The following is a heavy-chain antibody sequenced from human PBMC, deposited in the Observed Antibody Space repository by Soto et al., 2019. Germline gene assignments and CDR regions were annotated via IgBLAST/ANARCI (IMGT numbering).Heavy chain of an antibody. CDR2: IYYSGTT. J-gene: IGHJ4*02. D-gene: IGHD5-18*01. CDR3: ARGRGYSYGPYYFDY. CDR1: GGSISSGGYY. V-gene: IGHV4-31*03. Sequence: PSETLSLTCTVSGGSISSGGYYWSWFRQLPGKGLEWIGDIYYSGTTYHNPSLRSRLTISGDASKNQFSLKLSPVTAADTALYYCARGRGYSYGPYYFDYWGQGTLVTVSS.